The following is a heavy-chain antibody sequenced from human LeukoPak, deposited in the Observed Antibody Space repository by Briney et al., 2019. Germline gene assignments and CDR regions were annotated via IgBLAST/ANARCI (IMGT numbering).Heavy chain of an antibody. CDR2: IDPDGNDK. V-gene: IGHV3-7*01. CDR3: ARDSMDY. CDR1: GFTFSSYY. Sequence: GGSLRLSCVASGFTFSSYYMSWVRQAPGKGLEWVAHIDPDGNDKYYVDSVKGRFTISRDNAKNSLYLQVNSLRAEDTAVYYCARDSMDYWGQGTLVTVSS. J-gene: IGHJ4*02.